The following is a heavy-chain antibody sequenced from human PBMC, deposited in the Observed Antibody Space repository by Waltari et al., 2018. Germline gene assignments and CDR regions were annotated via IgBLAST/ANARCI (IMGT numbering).Heavy chain of an antibody. D-gene: IGHD2-21*02. V-gene: IGHV4-59*01. Sequence: QVQLQESGPILLKPSATLSLLCTVSGGSIRGFYWRWVRQPPGKGLDWIGYIYYTGSTKFNPSLKSRVTMSVDTSKNQFSLKLSSVTAADTAFYYCARGGGGDWEWFDPWGQGTLVTVSS. CDR1: GGSIRGFY. CDR2: IYYTGST. J-gene: IGHJ5*02. CDR3: ARGGGGDWEWFDP.